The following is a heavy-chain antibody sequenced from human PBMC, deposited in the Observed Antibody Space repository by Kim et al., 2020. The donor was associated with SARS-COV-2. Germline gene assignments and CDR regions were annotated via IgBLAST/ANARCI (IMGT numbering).Heavy chain of an antibody. CDR3: ARSNPRPGYSSGWYSD. CDR1: GGSISSSSYY. V-gene: IGHV4-39*01. D-gene: IGHD6-19*01. Sequence: SETLSLTCTVSGGSISSSSYYWGWIRQPPGKGLEWIGSIYYSGSTYYNPSLKSRVTISVDTSKNQFSLKLSSVTAADTAVYYCARSNPRPGYSSGWYSDWGQGTLVTVSS. J-gene: IGHJ4*02. CDR2: IYYSGST.